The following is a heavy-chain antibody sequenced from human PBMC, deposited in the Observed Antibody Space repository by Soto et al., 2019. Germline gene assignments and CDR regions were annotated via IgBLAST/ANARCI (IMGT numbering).Heavy chain of an antibody. J-gene: IGHJ6*02. CDR3: ARIARANWGYDFWYGMDV. D-gene: IGHD3-3*01. V-gene: IGHV2-70*01. CDR2: IDWDDDK. CDR1: GFSLSTSGMC. Sequence: SGPTLVNPTQTLTMTCTFSGFSLSTSGMCVSWIRQPPGKALELLALIDWDDDKYYSTSLKTRLTISKDTSKNQVVLTMTNMDPVDTATYYCARIARANWGYDFWYGMDVWGQGTTVTVSS.